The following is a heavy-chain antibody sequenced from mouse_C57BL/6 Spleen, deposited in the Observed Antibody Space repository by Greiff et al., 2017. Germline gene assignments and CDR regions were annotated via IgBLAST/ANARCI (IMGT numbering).Heavy chain of an antibody. CDR1: GFTFSDYG. Sequence: EVKVVESGGGLVKPGGSLKLSCAASGFTFSDYGMHWVRQAPEKGLEWVAYISSGSSTIYYADTVKGRFTISRDNAKNTLFLQMTSLRSEDTAMYYCARDYDYPWYFDVWGTGTTVTVSS. V-gene: IGHV5-17*01. D-gene: IGHD2-4*01. CDR3: ARDYDYPWYFDV. CDR2: ISSGSSTI. J-gene: IGHJ1*03.